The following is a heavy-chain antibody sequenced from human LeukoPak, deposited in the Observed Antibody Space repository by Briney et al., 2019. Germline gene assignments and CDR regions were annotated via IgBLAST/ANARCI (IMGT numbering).Heavy chain of an antibody. CDR2: INPSGGST. J-gene: IGHJ4*02. D-gene: IGHD3-3*01. CDR1: GYTFTSYY. V-gene: IGHV1-46*01. CDR3: ARDPRQASYYDFWSGLGGYFDY. Sequence: ASVKVSCKASGYTFTSYYMHWVRQAPGQGLEWMGIINPSGGSTSYAQKFRGRVTMTRDTSTSTVYMELSSLRSEDTAVYYCARDPRQASYYDFWSGLGGYFDYWGQGTLVTVSS.